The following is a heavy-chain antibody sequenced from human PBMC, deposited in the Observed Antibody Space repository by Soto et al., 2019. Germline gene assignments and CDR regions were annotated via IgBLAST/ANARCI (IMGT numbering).Heavy chain of an antibody. CDR1: VFPFSSYA. Sequence: LRLACVASVFPFSSYAMSCVRQTPGKGLEWVSGISGSGGRTYYADSVKGRFTISRDNSNNTLSLQMHILRVEDTAVYFCAKGGYYSLFDIWGQGTVVTVSS. CDR3: AKGGYYSLFDI. D-gene: IGHD3-16*01. CDR2: ISGSGGRT. J-gene: IGHJ3*02. V-gene: IGHV3-23*01.